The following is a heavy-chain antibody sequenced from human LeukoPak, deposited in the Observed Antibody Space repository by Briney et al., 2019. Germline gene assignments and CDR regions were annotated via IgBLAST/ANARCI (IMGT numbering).Heavy chain of an antibody. Sequence: PGGSLRLSCAASGFTFSNYWMHWVRQAPGKGLVWVSRISSDGSTTLYADSVKGRFTISRDNAKNTLYLQMNSLRADDTAVYYCARGHDYAPRWAFAIWGQGTMVTVSS. CDR1: GFTFSNYW. J-gene: IGHJ3*02. CDR3: ARGHDYAPRWAFAI. CDR2: ISSDGSTT. V-gene: IGHV3-74*03. D-gene: IGHD4/OR15-4a*01.